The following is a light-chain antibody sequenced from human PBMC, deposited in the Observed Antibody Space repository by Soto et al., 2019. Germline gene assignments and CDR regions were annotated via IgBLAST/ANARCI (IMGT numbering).Light chain of an antibody. J-gene: IGLJ2*01. CDR1: TRHRSYA. Sequence: QLVLTQSPSASASLGASVKLTCTLSTRHRSYAIAWHQHQPEKGPRFLMTLNPDGTHRKGDGIPDRFSGSSSGAERYLTISSLQSEYEADYYCQTWGTAMVVFGGGTKLTVL. CDR3: QTWGTAMVV. CDR2: LNPDGTH. V-gene: IGLV4-69*01.